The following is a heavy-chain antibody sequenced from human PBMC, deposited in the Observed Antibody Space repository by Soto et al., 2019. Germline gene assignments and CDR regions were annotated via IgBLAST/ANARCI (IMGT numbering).Heavy chain of an antibody. CDR2: IDQGSGT. J-gene: IGHJ2*01. D-gene: IGHD2-2*01. CDR1: GFTFNHHA. V-gene: IGHV3-23*01. CDR3: ARYSRGYQHSWYFDR. Sequence: GGSLRLSCVASGFTFNHHAMTWVRQAPGRGLEWVSTIDQGSGTFYADSVKGRFTISRDNSKNTLYVQMSSLRADDTAVYYCARYSRGYQHSWYFDRWGRGTLVTVSS.